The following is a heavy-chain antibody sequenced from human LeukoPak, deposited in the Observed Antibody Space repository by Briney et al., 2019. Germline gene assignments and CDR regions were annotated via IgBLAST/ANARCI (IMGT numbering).Heavy chain of an antibody. Sequence: GGSLRLSCAASGFTFSSYAMSWVRPAPGKGLEWVSAISGSGGSTYYADSVKGRFTISRDNSKNTLYLQMNSLRAEDTAVYYCAKVRLGQWLVPFDYWGQGTLVTVSS. CDR1: GFTFSSYA. J-gene: IGHJ4*02. V-gene: IGHV3-23*01. D-gene: IGHD6-19*01. CDR2: ISGSGGST. CDR3: AKVRLGQWLVPFDY.